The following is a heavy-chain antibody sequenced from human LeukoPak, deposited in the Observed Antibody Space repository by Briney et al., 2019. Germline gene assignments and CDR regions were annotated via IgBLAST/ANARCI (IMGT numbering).Heavy chain of an antibody. CDR2: ISSSSTYI. V-gene: IGHV3-21*01. Sequence: GASLRLSCAASGFTFISYSMNWVRQAPGKGLEWVSSISSSSTYIYYADSVKGRFTISRDNAKNSLYLQMNSLRAEDTAVYYCAPGYCSGGSCYGGSWGQGTLVTVSS. CDR1: GFTFISYS. D-gene: IGHD2-15*01. CDR3: APGYCSGGSCYGGS. J-gene: IGHJ5*02.